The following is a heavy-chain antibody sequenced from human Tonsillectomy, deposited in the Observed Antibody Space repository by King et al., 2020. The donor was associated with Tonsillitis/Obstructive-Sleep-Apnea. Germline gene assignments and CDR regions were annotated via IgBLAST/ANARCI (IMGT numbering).Heavy chain of an antibody. J-gene: IGHJ6*02. CDR1: GYRFSKYW. Sequence: EMQLVQSGAEVKKPGESLRISCQGSGYRFSKYWITWVRQMPGKGLEWMGRIDPSDSYVNNSPSFQGDVSISVDKSINTAYLQWSSLQASDTAVYYCARRVDTARAPDFLHRMDVWGQGTTVTVSS. CDR3: ARRVDTARAPDFLHRMDV. V-gene: IGHV5-10-1*03. CDR2: IDPSDSYV. D-gene: IGHD5-18*01.